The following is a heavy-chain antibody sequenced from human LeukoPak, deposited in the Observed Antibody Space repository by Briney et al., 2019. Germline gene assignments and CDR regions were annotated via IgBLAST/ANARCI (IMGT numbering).Heavy chain of an antibody. CDR1: GFTFDDYA. CDR2: ISWNSGSI. Sequence: GGSLRLSCAASGFTFDDYAMHWVRQAPGKGLEWVSGISWNSGSIGYADSVKGRFTISGDNAKNSLYLQMNSLRAEDTALYYCAKEGGGYCSSTSCPFDYWGQGTLVTVSS. V-gene: IGHV3-9*01. CDR3: AKEGGGYCSSTSCPFDY. J-gene: IGHJ4*02. D-gene: IGHD2-2*01.